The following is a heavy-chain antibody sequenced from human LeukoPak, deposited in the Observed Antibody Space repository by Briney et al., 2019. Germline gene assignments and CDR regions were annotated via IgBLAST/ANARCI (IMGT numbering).Heavy chain of an antibody. Sequence: GASVKVSCKASGYTFTSYAMHWVRQAPGQRLEWMGWINAGNGNTKYSQKFQGRVTITRDTSASTAYMELSSLRSEDTAVYYCARDMGLLKWVYYFDYWGQGTLVTVSS. V-gene: IGHV1-3*01. CDR3: ARDMGLLKWVYYFDY. CDR2: INAGNGNT. D-gene: IGHD2-21*01. J-gene: IGHJ4*02. CDR1: GYTFTSYA.